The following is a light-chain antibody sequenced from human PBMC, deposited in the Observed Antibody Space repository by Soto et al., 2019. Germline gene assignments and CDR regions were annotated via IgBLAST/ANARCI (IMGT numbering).Light chain of an antibody. CDR3: QQRSNWPPT. CDR1: QSVSSY. J-gene: IGKJ5*01. CDR2: DAS. V-gene: IGKV3-11*01. Sequence: EIVFTHSPATLSLSPVQRATRSFRASQSVSSYLAWYQQKPGQAPRLLIYDASNRATGIPARFSGSGSGPDFTLTISSLEPEDFAVYYCQQRSNWPPTFGQGTRLEIK.